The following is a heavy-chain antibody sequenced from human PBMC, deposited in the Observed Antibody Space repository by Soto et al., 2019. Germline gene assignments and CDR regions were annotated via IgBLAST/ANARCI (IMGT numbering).Heavy chain of an antibody. CDR2: INPFDGSR. J-gene: IGHJ6*02. D-gene: IGHD3-22*01. V-gene: IGHV1-46*01. Sequence: SVKVSCKASGYIFTSYYIHWVRRAPGQGLEWMGWINPFDGSRMFAQSFQGRVTMARDTSTSTVYMEVSSLRSEDTAVYYCARLRYYYDSSGYPPKDGWYGMDVWGQGTTVTVSS. CDR1: GYIFTSYY. CDR3: ARLRYYYDSSGYPPKDGWYGMDV.